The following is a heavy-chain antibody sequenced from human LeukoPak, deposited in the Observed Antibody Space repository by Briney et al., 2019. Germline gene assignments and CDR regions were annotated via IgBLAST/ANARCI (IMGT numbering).Heavy chain of an antibody. J-gene: IGHJ4*02. CDR3: ARDSSLGYSSSWYVWDY. D-gene: IGHD6-13*01. CDR2: IYSGGST. Sequence: PGGSLRLSCAASGFTVSSNYMSWVRQAPGKGLEWVSVIYSGGSTYYADSVKGRFTISRDSSKNTLYLQMNSLRAEDTAVYYCARDSSLGYSSSWYVWDYWGQGTLVTDSS. CDR1: GFTVSSNY. V-gene: IGHV3-66*01.